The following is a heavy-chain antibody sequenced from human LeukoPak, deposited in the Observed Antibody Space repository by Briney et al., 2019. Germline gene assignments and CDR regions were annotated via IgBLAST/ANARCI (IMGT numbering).Heavy chain of an antibody. Sequence: SETLSLTCTVSGGSISTYYWSWIRQPPGRGLEWIGYIYYSGSTNYNPSLKSRVTISVDTSKNQFSLKLSSVTAADTAVYYCARGIGSYLPIGYWGRGTLVTVSS. CDR3: ARGIGSYLPIGY. J-gene: IGHJ4*02. D-gene: IGHD1-26*01. CDR1: GGSISTYY. V-gene: IGHV4-59*01. CDR2: IYYSGST.